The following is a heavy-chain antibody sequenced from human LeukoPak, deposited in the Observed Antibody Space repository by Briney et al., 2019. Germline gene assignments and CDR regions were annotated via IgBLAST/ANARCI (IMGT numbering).Heavy chain of an antibody. J-gene: IGHJ4*02. CDR3: ARAMDF. CDR2: IKEDGSEK. Sequence: GGSLRLSCAASGFTFSSYWMTWVRQTPGKGLEWVANIKEDGSEKYYVDSVKGRFTISRDNARNSLYLQMNSLRVEDTAVYYCARAMDFWGQGTLVTVSS. V-gene: IGHV3-7*03. CDR1: GFTFSSYW.